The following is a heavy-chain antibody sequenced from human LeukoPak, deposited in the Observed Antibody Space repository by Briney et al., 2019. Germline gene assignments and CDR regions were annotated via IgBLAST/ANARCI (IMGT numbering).Heavy chain of an antibody. D-gene: IGHD3-9*01. CDR3: ARDEVLRYFDWFSYYGMDV. V-gene: IGHV3-30*04. Sequence: GGSLRLSCAASGFTFSSYAMHWVRQAPGKGLEWVAVISYDGSNKYYADSVKGRFTISRDNSKNTLYLQMNSPRAEDTAVYYCARDEVLRYFDWFSYYGMDVWGKGTTVTVSS. J-gene: IGHJ6*04. CDR2: ISYDGSNK. CDR1: GFTFSSYA.